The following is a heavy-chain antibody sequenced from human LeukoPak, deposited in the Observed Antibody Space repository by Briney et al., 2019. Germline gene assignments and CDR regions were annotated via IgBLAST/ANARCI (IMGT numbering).Heavy chain of an antibody. V-gene: IGHV1-46*01. J-gene: IGHJ3*02. CDR2: INPSGGST. CDR1: GYTFTSYY. D-gene: IGHD3-22*01. CDR3: ARGYFDYDSSGYDAFDI. Sequence: ASVKVSCKASGYTFTSYYMHWVRQAPGQGLEWMGIINPSGGSTSYAQKFQGRVTMTRDMSTSTVYMELSSLRSEDTAVYYCARGYFDYDSSGYDAFDIWGQGTVVTVSS.